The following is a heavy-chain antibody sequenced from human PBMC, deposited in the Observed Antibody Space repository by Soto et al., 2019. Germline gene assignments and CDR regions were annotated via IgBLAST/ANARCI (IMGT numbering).Heavy chain of an antibody. CDR2: ISSSSSYI. D-gene: IGHD3-10*01. CDR3: ARDAGEWFGLAYCYSGMAV. Sequence: EVQLVESGGGLVKPGGSLRLSCAASGFTFSSYSMNWVRQAPGKGLEWVSSISSSSSYIYYADSVKGRFTISRDNAKNLLYLQMSSLGAEDTAVYYGARDAGEWFGLAYCYSGMAVW. CDR1: GFTFSSYS. J-gene: IGHJ6*01. V-gene: IGHV3-21*01.